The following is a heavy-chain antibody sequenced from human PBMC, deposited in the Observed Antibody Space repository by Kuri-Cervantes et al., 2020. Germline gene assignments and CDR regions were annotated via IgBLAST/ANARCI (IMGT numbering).Heavy chain of an antibody. Sequence: SLKISCAASGFTFDDYALHWVRRAPGKGLEWVSGISWNSGSIGYADSVKGRFTISRDNSKNTLYLQMNSLRAEDTAVYYCARDEGVVAAEVFDYWGQGTRGTASS. CDR1: GFTFDDYA. V-gene: IGHV3-9*01. CDR3: ARDEGVVAAEVFDY. D-gene: IGHD2-15*01. CDR2: ISWNSGSI. J-gene: IGHJ4*02.